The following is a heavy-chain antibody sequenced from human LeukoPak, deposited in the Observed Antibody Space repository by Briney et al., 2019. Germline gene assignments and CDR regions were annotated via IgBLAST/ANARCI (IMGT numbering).Heavy chain of an antibody. J-gene: IGHJ6*03. CDR1: GFTFDVYG. CDR3: ARGKYSSVWYGYQGNYYYYYMDV. V-gene: IGHV3-20*04. Sequence: GGSLRLSCAASGFTFDVYGMSWVRQAPGKGLEWVSGINWNGGSTGYADSVKGRFTISRDNAKNSLYLQMNSLRAEDTALYYCARGKYSSVWYGYQGNYYYYYMDVWGKGTTVTVSS. D-gene: IGHD6-19*01. CDR2: INWNGGST.